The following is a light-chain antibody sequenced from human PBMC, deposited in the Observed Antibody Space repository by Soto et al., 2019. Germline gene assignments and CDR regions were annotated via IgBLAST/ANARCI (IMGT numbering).Light chain of an antibody. CDR2: GAS. J-gene: IGKJ4*01. CDR1: QSISSY. CDR3: QQYGSSPKLT. Sequence: EIVLTQSPATLSLSPGERATLSCRASQSISSYLAWYQQKPGQAPRLLIYGASSRATGIPDRFSGSGSGTDFTLTISRLEPEDFAVYYCQQYGSSPKLTFGGGTQVDIK. V-gene: IGKV3-20*01.